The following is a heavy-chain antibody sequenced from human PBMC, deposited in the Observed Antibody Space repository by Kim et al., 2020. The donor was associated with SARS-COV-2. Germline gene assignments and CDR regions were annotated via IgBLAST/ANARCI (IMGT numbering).Heavy chain of an antibody. J-gene: IGHJ5*02. Sequence: ASVKVSCKASGYTFTSYGISWVRQAPGQGLEWMGWISAYNGNTNYAQKLQGRVTMTTDTSTSTAYMELRSLRSDDTAVYYCARDREGPRITMVRRVRIPRSCWFDPWGQGTLVTVSS. CDR3: ARDREGPRITMVRRVRIPRSCWFDP. CDR2: ISAYNGNT. V-gene: IGHV1-18*01. CDR1: GYTFTSYG. D-gene: IGHD3-10*01.